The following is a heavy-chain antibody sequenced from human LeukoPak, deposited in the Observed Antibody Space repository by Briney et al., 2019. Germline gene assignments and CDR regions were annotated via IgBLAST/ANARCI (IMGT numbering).Heavy chain of an antibody. V-gene: IGHV1-2*02. D-gene: IGHD6-19*01. Sequence: GASVKVSCKASGYTFTGYYMHWVRQAPGQGLEWMGWINPNSGGTNYAQKFQGRVTMTRNTSISTAYMELSSLRSEDTAVYYCARGQPSIAVAGTRDYWGQGTLVTVSS. J-gene: IGHJ4*02. CDR2: INPNSGGT. CDR3: ARGQPSIAVAGTRDY. CDR1: GYTFTGYY.